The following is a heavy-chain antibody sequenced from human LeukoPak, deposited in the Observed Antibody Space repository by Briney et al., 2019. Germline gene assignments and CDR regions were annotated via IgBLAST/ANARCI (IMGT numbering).Heavy chain of an antibody. J-gene: IGHJ3*02. CDR3: ARGGGSSGWAVPAFDI. CDR1: GFTVSSNY. CDR2: IYSGGST. Sequence: PGGSLRLSCAASGFTVSSNYMSWVRQAPGKGLEWVSVIYSGGSTYHADSVKGRFTISRDNSKNTLYLQMNSLRAEDTAVYYCARGGGSSGWAVPAFDIWGQGTMVTVSS. D-gene: IGHD6-19*01. V-gene: IGHV3-66*01.